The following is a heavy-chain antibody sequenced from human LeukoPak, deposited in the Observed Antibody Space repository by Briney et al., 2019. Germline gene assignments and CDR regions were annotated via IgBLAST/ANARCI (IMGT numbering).Heavy chain of an antibody. J-gene: IGHJ4*02. CDR2: IIRSSRII. D-gene: IGHD3-16*02. Sequence: GGSLRLSCAASGFTFSNFDMNWVRQIPGKGLEWLSFIIRSSRIIYYADSVTGRFTISRDNANNSLHLQMNSLRVEDTGIYFCARGSKFGGVISDFWGQGTLVTVSS. V-gene: IGHV3-48*03. CDR1: GFTFSNFD. CDR3: ARGSKFGGVISDF.